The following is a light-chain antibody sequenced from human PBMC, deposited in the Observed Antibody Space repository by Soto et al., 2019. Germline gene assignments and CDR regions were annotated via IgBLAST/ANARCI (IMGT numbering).Light chain of an antibody. CDR3: QQYGSSRST. CDR2: GAS. CDR1: QSVSSIY. V-gene: IGKV3-20*01. J-gene: IGKJ1*01. Sequence: EIVLTQSPGTLYLSPGERATLSCRASQSVSSIYLAWYQQKPGQAPRLLIYGASSRATGIPDRFSGSGSGTDFTLTISRLEPEDFAVYYCQQYGSSRSTFGQGTKVDIK.